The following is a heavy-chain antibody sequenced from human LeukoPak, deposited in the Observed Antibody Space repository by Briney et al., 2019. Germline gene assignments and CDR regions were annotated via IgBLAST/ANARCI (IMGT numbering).Heavy chain of an antibody. J-gene: IGHJ5*02. CDR1: GFTFSSYW. Sequence: GGSLRLSCAASGFTFSSYWMSWVRQAPGKGLEWVANIKQDGSEKYYVDSVKGRFTISRDNANNSLYLQMNSLRAEDTAVYYCARDSSGYDSTSYWFDPWGQGTLVTVSS. V-gene: IGHV3-7*01. CDR3: ARDSSGYDSTSYWFDP. D-gene: IGHD5-12*01. CDR2: IKQDGSEK.